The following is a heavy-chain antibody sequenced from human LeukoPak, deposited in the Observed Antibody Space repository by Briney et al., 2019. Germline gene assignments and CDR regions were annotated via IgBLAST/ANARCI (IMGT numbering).Heavy chain of an antibody. V-gene: IGHV3-7*03. J-gene: IGHJ4*02. CDR3: AKRDRLDY. D-gene: IGHD1-1*01. Sequence: GGSLRLSCVGSGFTFSRYWLNWVRQAPGKGLEWVANMNQDGSEIYYLDSVKGRFTISRDNSKNTLYLQMNSLRAEDTAVYYCAKRDRLDYWGQGTLVTVSS. CDR1: GFTFSRYW. CDR2: MNQDGSEI.